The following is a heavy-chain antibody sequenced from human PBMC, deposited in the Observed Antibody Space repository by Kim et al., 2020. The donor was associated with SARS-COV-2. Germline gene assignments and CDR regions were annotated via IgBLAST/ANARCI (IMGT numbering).Heavy chain of an antibody. D-gene: IGHD3-10*01. Sequence: GGSLRLSCAASGFTFSSYAMSWVRQAPGKGLEWVSAISGSGGSTYYADSVKGRFTISRDNSKNTLYLQMNSLRAEDTAVYYCAKVLGGMVRAEWDYWGQGTLVTVSS. J-gene: IGHJ4*02. CDR3: AKVLGGMVRAEWDY. CDR2: ISGSGGST. V-gene: IGHV3-23*01. CDR1: GFTFSSYA.